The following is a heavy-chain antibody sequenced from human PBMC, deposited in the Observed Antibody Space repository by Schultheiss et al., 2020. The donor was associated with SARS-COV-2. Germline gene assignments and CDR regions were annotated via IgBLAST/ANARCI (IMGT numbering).Heavy chain of an antibody. CDR2: INHSGST. CDR1: GGSFSGYY. Sequence: SETLSLTCAVYGGSFSGYYWSWIRQPPGKGLEWIGEINHSGSTNYNPSLKSRVTISVDTSKNQFSLKLSSVTAADTAVYYCARDDWARGSSSAAVEGDFDYWGQGTLVTVSS. V-gene: IGHV4-34*01. J-gene: IGHJ4*02. D-gene: IGHD6-6*01. CDR3: ARDDWARGSSSAAVEGDFDY.